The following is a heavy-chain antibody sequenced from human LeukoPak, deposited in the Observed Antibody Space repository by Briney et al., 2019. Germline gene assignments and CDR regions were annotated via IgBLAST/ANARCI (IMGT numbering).Heavy chain of an antibody. D-gene: IGHD1-26*01. V-gene: IGHV3-30*18. CDR1: GFTFSSYS. Sequence: GGSLRLSCVASGFTFSSYSMNWVRQAPGKGLEWVAVISYDGSNKYYADSVKGRFTISRDNSKNTLYLQMNSLRAEDTAVYYCAKGHSAKWEPDAFDIWGQGTMVTVSS. J-gene: IGHJ3*02. CDR3: AKGHSAKWEPDAFDI. CDR2: ISYDGSNK.